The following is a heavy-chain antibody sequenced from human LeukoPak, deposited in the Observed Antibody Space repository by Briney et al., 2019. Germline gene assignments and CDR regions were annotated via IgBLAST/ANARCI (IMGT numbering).Heavy chain of an antibody. CDR3: VRDRELAY. V-gene: IGHV4-59*01. CDR1: GGSISSYY. Sequence: SETLSLTCTVSGGSISSYYWSWIRQPPGKGLEWIGYIYYSGSTNYNPSLKSRVTISVDTSKNQFSLKLSSVTAAGTAVYYCVRDRELAYWGQGILVTVSS. CDR2: IYYSGST. J-gene: IGHJ4*02. D-gene: IGHD1-1*01.